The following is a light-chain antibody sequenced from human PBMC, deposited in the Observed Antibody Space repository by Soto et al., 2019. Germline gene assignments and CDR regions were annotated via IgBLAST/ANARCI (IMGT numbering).Light chain of an antibody. CDR3: SSYTGSSSWV. Sequence: QSALTQPASVSGSPGQSITISCTGTSSDVGGYNYVSWYQQHPGKAPNLMISDVSNRPSGVSDRFSGSKSGNTASLTISGLQAEDEADYYCSSYTGSSSWVFGGGTKLTVL. J-gene: IGLJ3*02. CDR1: SSDVGGYNY. CDR2: DVS. V-gene: IGLV2-14*01.